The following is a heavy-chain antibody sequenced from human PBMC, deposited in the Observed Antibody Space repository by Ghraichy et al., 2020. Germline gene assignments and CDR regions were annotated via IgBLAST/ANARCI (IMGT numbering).Heavy chain of an antibody. CDR2: IYPGHSDT. V-gene: IGHV5-51*01. CDR1: GYNFTSYW. D-gene: IGHD3-10*01. CDR3: PRLGAGRLYYGSGLDI. Sequence: GESLNISCKGSGYNFTSYWIGWVRQMPGKGLEWMGIIYPGHSDTRYSPSFQGQVTISADKSISAAYLQRSSLKASDTAMYYCPRLGAGRLYYGSGLDIWGQGTMVTVSS. J-gene: IGHJ3*02.